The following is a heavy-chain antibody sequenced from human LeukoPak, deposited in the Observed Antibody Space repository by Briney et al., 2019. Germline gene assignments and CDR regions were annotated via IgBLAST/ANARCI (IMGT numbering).Heavy chain of an antibody. Sequence: AGGSLRLSCAASGFTFSSYWMSWVRQAPGKGLEWVASIRQDGGEKSYVDSVKGRFTISRDNTKNSLYLQMSSLRAEDTAVYYCARDGTAAGLYFDLWGQGTLVTVSS. D-gene: IGHD6-13*01. J-gene: IGHJ4*01. V-gene: IGHV3-7*01. CDR1: GFTFSSYW. CDR3: ARDGTAAGLYFDL. CDR2: IRQDGGEK.